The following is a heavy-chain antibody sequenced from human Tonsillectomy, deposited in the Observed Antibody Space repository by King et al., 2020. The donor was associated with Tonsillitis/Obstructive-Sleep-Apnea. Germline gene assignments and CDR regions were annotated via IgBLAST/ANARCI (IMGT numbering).Heavy chain of an antibody. CDR3: TRGSIYSFYYYMDV. CDR1: GFPFSNYW. J-gene: IGHJ6*03. V-gene: IGHV3-74*02. D-gene: IGHD2-21*01. CDR2: IDSGWSST. Sequence: VQLVQSGGGLVQPGGSLRLSCAASGFPFSNYWMHWVRQAPGKGLVWVSRIDSGWSSTTYADSVKGRFTVSRDTAKNTLYLQMNSLRAEDTAVYYCTRGSIYSFYYYMDVWGKGTTVIVSS.